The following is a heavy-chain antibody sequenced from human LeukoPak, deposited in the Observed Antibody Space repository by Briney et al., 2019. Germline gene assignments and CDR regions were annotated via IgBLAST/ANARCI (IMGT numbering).Heavy chain of an antibody. J-gene: IGHJ4*02. V-gene: IGHV3-48*03. CDR1: GFTFSSYE. Sequence: GGSLRLSCAAPGFTFSSYEMNWVRQAPGKGLEWVSYISSSGSTIYYADSVKGRFTISRDNAKNSLYLQMNSLRAEDTAVYYCARDEYSSGWKEGYYFDYWGQGTLVTVSS. CDR3: ARDEYSSGWKEGYYFDY. D-gene: IGHD6-19*01. CDR2: ISSSGSTI.